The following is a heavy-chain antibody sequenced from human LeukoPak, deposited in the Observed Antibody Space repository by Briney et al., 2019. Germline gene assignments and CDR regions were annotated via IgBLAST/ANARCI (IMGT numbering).Heavy chain of an antibody. D-gene: IGHD6-19*01. CDR1: GFTFSSYS. Sequence: GGSLRLSCAASGFTFSSYSMNWVRQAPGKGLEWVSSISSSSSYIYYADSVKGRFTISRDNAKNSLYLQMNSLRAEDTAVYICAREHNSGWFDYWGQGTLVTVSS. CDR3: AREHNSGWFDY. CDR2: ISSSSSYI. V-gene: IGHV3-21*01. J-gene: IGHJ4*02.